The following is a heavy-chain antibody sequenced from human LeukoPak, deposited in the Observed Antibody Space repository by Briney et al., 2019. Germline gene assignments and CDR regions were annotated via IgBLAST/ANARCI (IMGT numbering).Heavy chain of an antibody. CDR2: INHSGST. D-gene: IGHD5-12*01. J-gene: IGHJ3*02. CDR3: ARGRTRIVATITFLRSFDI. Sequence: SETLSLTCAVYGGSFSGYHWSWIRQPPGKGLEWIGEINHSGSTNYNPSLKSRVTISVDTSKNQFSLKLSSVTAADTAVYYCARGRTRIVATITFLRSFDIWGQGTMVTVSS. V-gene: IGHV4-34*01. CDR1: GGSFSGYH.